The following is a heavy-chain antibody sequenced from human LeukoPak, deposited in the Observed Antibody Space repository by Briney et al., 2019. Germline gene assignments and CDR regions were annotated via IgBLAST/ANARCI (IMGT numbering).Heavy chain of an antibody. Sequence: GGSLRLSCAASGFAFSIYAMAWVRQALGKEQEWVSVITGGGADTYQIDSVKGRFTISRDNSKNTLYLQMNSLRAEDTAVYYCAKSPGKARSSIDYWGQGTLVTVSS. CDR1: GFAFSIYA. CDR3: AKSPGKARSSIDY. D-gene: IGHD6-6*01. V-gene: IGHV3-23*01. J-gene: IGHJ4*02. CDR2: ITGGGADT.